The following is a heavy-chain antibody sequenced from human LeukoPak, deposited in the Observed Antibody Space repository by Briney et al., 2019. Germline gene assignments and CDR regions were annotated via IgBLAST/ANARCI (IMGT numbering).Heavy chain of an antibody. CDR1: GGSISSGGYY. D-gene: IGHD3-3*01. Sequence: SETLSLTCTVSGGSISSGGYYWSWIRQYPGKGLEWIGYIYYSGSTYYNPSLKSRVTISVDTSKNQFSLKLSFVTAADTAVYYCARGGRLSHGMDVWGQGTTVTVSS. J-gene: IGHJ6*02. CDR2: IYYSGST. CDR3: ARGGRLSHGMDV. V-gene: IGHV4-31*03.